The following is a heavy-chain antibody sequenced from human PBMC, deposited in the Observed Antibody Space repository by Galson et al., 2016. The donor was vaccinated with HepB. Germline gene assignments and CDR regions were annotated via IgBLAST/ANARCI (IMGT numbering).Heavy chain of an antibody. V-gene: IGHV4-59*11. Sequence: ETLSLTCTVSGGSISSPYWTWIRQPPGKGLEFIGYTHSDGSTNYNPALKSRVAISGDTSMNQFFLRLSSVTAADTAVEYWARVCRAYFSCDFDYWGQGTLVTVSS. CDR1: GGSISSPY. J-gene: IGHJ4*02. CDR3: ARVCRAYFSCDFDY. D-gene: IGHD3-3*01. CDR2: THSDGST.